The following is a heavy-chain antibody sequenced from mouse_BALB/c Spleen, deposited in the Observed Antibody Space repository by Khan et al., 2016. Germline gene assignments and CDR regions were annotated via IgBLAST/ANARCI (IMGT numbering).Heavy chain of an antibody. CDR2: IDPTNGNT. Sequence: VQLKQSGAELVKPGASVKLSCTASGFNIKDTYMHWVKQRPEQGLEWIGRIDPTNGNTKYDPKFQGKATITADTSSNTAYLQLSSLTSEDTAVSYCARTYDGYYVGAMDYWGQGTAVTGSS. D-gene: IGHD2-3*01. CDR1: GFNIKDTY. J-gene: IGHJ4*01. CDR3: ARTYDGYYVGAMDY. V-gene: IGHV14-3*02.